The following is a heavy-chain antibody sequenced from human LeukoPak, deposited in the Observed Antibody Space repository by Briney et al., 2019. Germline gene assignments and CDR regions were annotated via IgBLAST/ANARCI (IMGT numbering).Heavy chain of an antibody. CDR2: IXPGDSDT. V-gene: IGHV5-51*01. J-gene: IGHJ3*02. D-gene: IGHD5-18*01. CDR1: SFTSXX. CDR3: ASHLGGYSYGRGGDAFDI. Sequence: SFTSXXIGGXRQXXXXXXXXXGXIXPGDSDTRYSPSFQGQVTISADKSISTAYLQWSSLKASDTAMYYCASHLGGYSYGRGGDAFDIWGQGTMVTVSS.